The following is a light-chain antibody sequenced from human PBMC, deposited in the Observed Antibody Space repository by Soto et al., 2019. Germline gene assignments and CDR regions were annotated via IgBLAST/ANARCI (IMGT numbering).Light chain of an antibody. Sequence: QSVLTQPASVSGSPGQSITISCTGTSSDVGSYNLVSWYQQHPGKAPKLMIYEGSTRPSGVSNRFSGSKSGNTASLTISGLKAEDEADYYCCSYAGSSTWVFGGGTKLTVL. J-gene: IGLJ3*02. CDR3: CSYAGSSTWV. V-gene: IGLV2-23*01. CDR2: EGS. CDR1: SSDVGSYNL.